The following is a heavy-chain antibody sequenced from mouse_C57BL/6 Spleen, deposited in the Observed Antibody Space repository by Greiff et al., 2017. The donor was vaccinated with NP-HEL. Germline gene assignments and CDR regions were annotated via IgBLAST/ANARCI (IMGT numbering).Heavy chain of an antibody. CDR1: GYTFTDYE. J-gene: IGHJ3*01. CDR3: TPDGYYVGPWFAY. CDR2: IDPETGGT. Sequence: VQLQQSGAELVRPGASVTLSCKASGYTFTDYEMHWVKQTPVHGLEWIGAIDPETGGTAYNQKFKGKAILTADKSSSTAYMELRSLTSEDSAVYYCTPDGYYVGPWFAYWGQGTLVTVSA. D-gene: IGHD2-3*01. V-gene: IGHV1-15*01.